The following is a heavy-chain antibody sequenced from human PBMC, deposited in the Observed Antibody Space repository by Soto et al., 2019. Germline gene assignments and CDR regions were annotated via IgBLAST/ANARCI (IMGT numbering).Heavy chain of an antibody. D-gene: IGHD1-1*01. Sequence: QVQLVESGGGVVQPGRSLRLSCAASGFTFSSYGMHWVRQAPGKGLEWVAVIWYDGSNKHYADSVKGRFPISRDNSKNTPYLQMNSLRAEDTAVYYCARTTGLNWFDPWGQGTLVTVS. CDR2: IWYDGSNK. J-gene: IGHJ5*02. V-gene: IGHV3-33*01. CDR3: ARTTGLNWFDP. CDR1: GFTFSSYG.